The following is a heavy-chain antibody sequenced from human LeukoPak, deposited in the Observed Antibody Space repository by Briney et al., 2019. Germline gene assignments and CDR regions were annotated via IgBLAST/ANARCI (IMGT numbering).Heavy chain of an antibody. CDR3: ATQRRSSWYNFDY. CDR1: SGAISSSGYY. D-gene: IGHD6-13*01. J-gene: IGHJ4*02. Sequence: SETLSLTCTVSSGAISSSGYYWGWIRQPPGRGLEWIGSIYHSGNTYYNPSLKSRVTISVDTSKNQFSLKLSSVTAADTAVYCCATQRRSSWYNFDYWGQGTLVTVSS. V-gene: IGHV4-39*01. CDR2: IYHSGNT.